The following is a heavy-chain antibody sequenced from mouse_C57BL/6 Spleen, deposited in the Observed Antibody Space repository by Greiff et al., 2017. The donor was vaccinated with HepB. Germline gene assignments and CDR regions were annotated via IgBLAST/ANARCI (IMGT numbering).Heavy chain of an antibody. Sequence: DVMLVESGEGLVKPGGSLKLSCAASGFTFSSYAMSWVRQTPEKRLEWVAYISSGGDYIYYADTVKGRFTISRDNARNTLYLQMSSLKSEDTAMYYCTREGYDYDKGWYFDVWGTGTTVTVSS. CDR1: GFTFSSYA. V-gene: IGHV5-9-1*02. J-gene: IGHJ1*03. CDR3: TREGYDYDKGWYFDV. CDR2: ISSGGDYI. D-gene: IGHD2-4*01.